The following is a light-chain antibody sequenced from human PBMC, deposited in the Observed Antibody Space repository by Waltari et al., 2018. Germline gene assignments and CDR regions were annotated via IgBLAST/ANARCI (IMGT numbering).Light chain of an antibody. CDR2: NTN. V-gene: IGLV8-61*01. Sequence: PVVTQEPSFSVSPGGTVTLTCGLNSGSVSTNYYPSWYQQTPGQAPRTLIYNTNTRSSGVPDRFSGSILGNRAALTITGAQADDESDYYCILYMHTVISTWVFGGGTKLTVL. CDR3: ILYMHTVISTWV. CDR1: SGSVSTNYY. J-gene: IGLJ3*02.